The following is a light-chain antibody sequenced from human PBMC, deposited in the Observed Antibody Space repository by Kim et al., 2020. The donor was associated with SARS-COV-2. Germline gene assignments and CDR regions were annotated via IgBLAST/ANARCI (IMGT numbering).Light chain of an antibody. CDR1: QSVSDLY. J-gene: IGKJ5*01. CDR2: DVS. CDR3: QYFYAPSIT. V-gene: IGKV3D-20*01. Sequence: EVVLTQSPAVLSLSPGERATLSCGASQSVSDLYLAWFQHKPGLAPRLLIFDVSRRATGIPARFSGSGSGTDFTLTITSLEPEDFAVYYCQYFYAPSITFGQGTRLEI.